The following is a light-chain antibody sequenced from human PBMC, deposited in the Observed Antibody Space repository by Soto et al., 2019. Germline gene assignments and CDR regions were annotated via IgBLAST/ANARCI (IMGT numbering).Light chain of an antibody. V-gene: IGKV1-17*01. CDR3: LQYNSYPWT. J-gene: IGKJ1*01. CDR1: QSIRSE. Sequence: DIQMTQSPSTLSASAGDRFTITCRASQSIRSELAWYQQKPGKAPKLLIYDASTLQSGVPSRFSGSGSGTEFTLTISSLQPEDFATYYCLQYNSYPWTFGQGTKVDI. CDR2: DAS.